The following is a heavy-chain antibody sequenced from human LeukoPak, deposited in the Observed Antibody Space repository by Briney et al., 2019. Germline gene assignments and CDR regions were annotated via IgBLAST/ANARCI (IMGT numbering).Heavy chain of an antibody. Sequence: PSETLSLTCTVSGGSISSGDYYWSWIRQPPGTGLEWIGYIYYSGSTYYNPSLKSRVTISVDTSKNQFSLKLGSVTAADTAVYYCARDFDFWSSRNNDAFDIWGQGTMVTVSS. CDR3: ARDFDFWSSRNNDAFDI. J-gene: IGHJ3*02. CDR1: GGSISSGDYY. CDR2: IYYSGST. V-gene: IGHV4-30-4*08. D-gene: IGHD3/OR15-3a*01.